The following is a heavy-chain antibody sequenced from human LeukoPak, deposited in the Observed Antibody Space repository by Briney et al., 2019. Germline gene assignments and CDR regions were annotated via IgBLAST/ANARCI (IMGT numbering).Heavy chain of an antibody. CDR2: IYYSGST. CDR3: ARVTPSYDSSGYYHYYFDY. V-gene: IGHV4-61*05. D-gene: IGHD3-22*01. Sequence: SETLSLTCTVSGGSISSSSYYWGWIRQPPRKGLEWIGYIYYSGSTNYDPSLKSRVTISVDTSKNQFSLKLSSVTAADTAVYYCARVTPSYDSSGYYHYYFDYWGQGTLVTVSS. CDR1: GGSISSSSYY. J-gene: IGHJ4*02.